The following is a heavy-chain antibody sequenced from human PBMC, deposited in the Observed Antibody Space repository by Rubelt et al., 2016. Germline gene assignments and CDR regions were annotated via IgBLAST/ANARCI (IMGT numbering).Heavy chain of an antibody. Sequence: SRSGMHWVRQAPGKGLEWVAAIRYEGTYYAESVKGRFTISRDNSENTLSLQMNSLRGEDTAVYYCARDIYAGYLDYWGQGTLVTVSA. J-gene: IGHJ4*02. CDR2: IRYEGT. CDR3: ARDIYAGYLDY. D-gene: IGHD2/OR15-2a*01. V-gene: IGHV3-33*01. CDR1: SRSG.